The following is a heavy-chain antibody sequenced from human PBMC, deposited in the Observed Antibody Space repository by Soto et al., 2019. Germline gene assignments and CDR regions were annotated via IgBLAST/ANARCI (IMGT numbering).Heavy chain of an antibody. D-gene: IGHD3-9*01. CDR3: ATGVRYYDILTGYYYYAFDI. CDR1: GYPFPSYD. J-gene: IGHJ3*02. Sequence: ASVKVSCKHSGYPFPSYDIKSVRQATGQGLKRMGWMNPNSGNTGYAQKFQGRVPMTRNTSISTAYMELSSLRSEDTAVYYCATGVRYYDILTGYYYYAFDIWGQGTMVTVSS. V-gene: IGHV1-8*01. CDR2: MNPNSGNT.